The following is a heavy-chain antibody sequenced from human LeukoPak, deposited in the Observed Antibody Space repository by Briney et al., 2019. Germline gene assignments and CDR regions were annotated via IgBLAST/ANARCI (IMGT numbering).Heavy chain of an antibody. CDR2: ISYDGSNK. CDR1: GFTFSSYA. D-gene: IGHD1-1*01. V-gene: IGHV3-30-3*01. J-gene: IGHJ4*02. CDR3: AKDVPTAYFDY. Sequence: GGSLRLSCAASGFTFSSYAMHWVRQAPGKGLEWVAVISYDGSNKYYADSVKGRFTISRDNSKTTLYLQMNSLRAEDTAVYYCAKDVPTAYFDYWGQGTLVTVSS.